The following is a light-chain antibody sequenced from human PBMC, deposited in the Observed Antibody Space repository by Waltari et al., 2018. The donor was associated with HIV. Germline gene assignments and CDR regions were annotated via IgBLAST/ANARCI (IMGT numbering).Light chain of an antibody. J-gene: IGLJ3*02. Sequence: SVLTQPPSVSGAPGQRVTISCPGSSSNIRARSAVHWYQQLPVTAPKLLIYGDNNRPSGVPDRFSGSKSGTSASLAITGLQAEDEADYYCQSYDSSLSGSVFGGGTKLTVL. CDR1: SSNIRARSA. V-gene: IGLV1-40*01. CDR3: QSYDSSLSGSV. CDR2: GDN.